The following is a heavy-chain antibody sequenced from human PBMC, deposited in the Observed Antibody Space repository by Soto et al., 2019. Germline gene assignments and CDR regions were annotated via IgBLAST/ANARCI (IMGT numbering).Heavy chain of an antibody. CDR3: AREPTLTGIGLGWFDP. Sequence: EVQLVETGGGLIQPGGSLRLSCAASGFTVSSNYMSWVRQAPGKGLEWVSVIYSGGSTYYADSVKGRFTISRDNSKNTLYLQMNSLRAEDTAVYYCAREPTLTGIGLGWFDPWGQGTLVTVSS. CDR1: GFTVSSNY. CDR2: IYSGGST. V-gene: IGHV3-53*02. D-gene: IGHD6-13*01. J-gene: IGHJ5*02.